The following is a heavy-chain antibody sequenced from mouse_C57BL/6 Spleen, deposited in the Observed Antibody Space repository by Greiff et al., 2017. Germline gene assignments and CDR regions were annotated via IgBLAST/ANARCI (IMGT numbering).Heavy chain of an antibody. V-gene: IGHV1-76*01. CDR1: GYTFTDYY. Sequence: VQLQQSGAELVRPGASVKLSCKASGYTFTDYYINWVKQRPGQGLEWIARIYPGSGNTYYNEKFKGKATLTAEQSSSTASMQLSSLTSEDSAVYFCARSRYGYALDYWGQGTTLTVSS. CDR3: ARSRYGYALDY. D-gene: IGHD2-2*01. J-gene: IGHJ2*01. CDR2: IYPGSGNT.